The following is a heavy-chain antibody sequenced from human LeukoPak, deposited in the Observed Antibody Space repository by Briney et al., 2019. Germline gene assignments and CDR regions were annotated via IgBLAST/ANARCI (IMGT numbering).Heavy chain of an antibody. Sequence: SETLSLTCTVSGGSISSSSYYWGWIRQPPGKGLEWIGSIYYSGSTYYNPSLKSRVTISVDTSKNQFSLKLSSVTAADTAVYYCARVGARDVWGQGTTVTVSS. CDR2: IYYSGST. V-gene: IGHV4-39*07. J-gene: IGHJ6*02. CDR3: ARVGARDV. CDR1: GGSISSSSYY.